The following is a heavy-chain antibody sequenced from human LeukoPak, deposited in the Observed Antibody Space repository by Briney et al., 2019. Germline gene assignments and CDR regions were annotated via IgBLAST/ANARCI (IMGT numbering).Heavy chain of an antibody. Sequence: PSETLSLTCTVSGGSISSYYWSWIRQPPGKGLEWIGYISYSGSPNYNPSLKSRVTISVETSKNQFSLKLSSVTAADTAVYYCARGYCSGGSCYSYYYYNYMDVWGKGTTVTVSS. J-gene: IGHJ6*03. CDR3: ARGYCSGGSCYSYYYYNYMDV. CDR2: ISYSGSP. CDR1: GGSISSYY. D-gene: IGHD2-15*01. V-gene: IGHV4-59*12.